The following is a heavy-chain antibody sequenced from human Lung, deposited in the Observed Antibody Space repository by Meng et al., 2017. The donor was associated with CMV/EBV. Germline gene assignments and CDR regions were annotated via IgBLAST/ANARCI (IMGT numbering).Heavy chain of an antibody. CDR2: ISGSGGST. CDR1: GFTFSSYA. V-gene: IGHV3-23*01. Sequence: GESXKISCAASGFTFSSYAMSWVRQAPGKGLEWVSAISGSGGSTYYADSVKGRFTISRDNSKNTLYLQMNSLRAEDTAGYYCAGMTSDYWGHGTLVTVSS. CDR3: AGMTSDY. J-gene: IGHJ4*03. D-gene: IGHD1-14*01.